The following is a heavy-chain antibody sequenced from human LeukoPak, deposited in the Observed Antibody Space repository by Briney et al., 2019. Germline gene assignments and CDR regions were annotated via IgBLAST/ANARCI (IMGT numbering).Heavy chain of an antibody. CDR2: ISSSVSTI. Sequence: PGGSLRLSCAASGFTFSDYYMSWIRQAPGKGLEWVSYISSSVSTIYYADSGKGRFTISRDNDKNSLYLQMNSLRAEDTAVYYCAREVPAADFVWFDPWGQGTLVTVSS. V-gene: IGHV3-11*01. CDR3: AREVPAADFVWFDP. D-gene: IGHD2-2*01. J-gene: IGHJ5*02. CDR1: GFTFSDYY.